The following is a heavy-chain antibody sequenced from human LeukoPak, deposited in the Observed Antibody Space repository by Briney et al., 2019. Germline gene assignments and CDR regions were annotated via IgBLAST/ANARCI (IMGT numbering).Heavy chain of an antibody. CDR3: ARDYYSSSRHAFDI. Sequence: GGSLRLSCAASGFIFSSYSMNWVRQAPGKGLEWVSSISSSSSTYIYYADSVKGRFTISRDNAKNSLYLQMNSLRAEDTAVYYCARDYYSSSRHAFDIWGQGTMVTVSS. D-gene: IGHD6-13*01. V-gene: IGHV3-21*01. CDR1: GFIFSSYS. CDR2: ISSSSSTYI. J-gene: IGHJ3*02.